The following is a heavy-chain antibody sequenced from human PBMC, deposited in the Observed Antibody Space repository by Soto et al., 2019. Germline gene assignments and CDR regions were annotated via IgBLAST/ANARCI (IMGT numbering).Heavy chain of an antibody. D-gene: IGHD3-10*01. CDR2: VYYTGST. CDR1: GGSITITRYY. J-gene: IGHJ5*02. CDR3: AREPHSLGRGLMGNWFDP. Sequence: SETLYLTCAVSGGSITITRYYWGWIRQPPGKGLERIGSVYYTGSTYYNPSLKSRVTISVDTSRNQFSLKLSSVTAADTAVYYCAREPHSLGRGLMGNWFDPWGQGTLVTVSS. V-gene: IGHV4-39*02.